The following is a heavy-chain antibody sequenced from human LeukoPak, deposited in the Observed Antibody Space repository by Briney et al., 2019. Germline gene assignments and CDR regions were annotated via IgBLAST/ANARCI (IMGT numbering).Heavy chain of an antibody. V-gene: IGHV4-59*01. CDR2: IYYSGST. J-gene: IGHJ3*02. CDR1: GDSINNYY. D-gene: IGHD3-22*01. Sequence: SETLSLTCTVSGDSINNYYWTWIRQPPGKGLEWIGYIYYSGSTHYNPSLKSRVTISVDTSKNQFSLKLSSVTAADTAVYFCARARNYYDSSDYYYEGDAFDIWGQGTMVTVSS. CDR3: ARARNYYDSSDYYYEGDAFDI.